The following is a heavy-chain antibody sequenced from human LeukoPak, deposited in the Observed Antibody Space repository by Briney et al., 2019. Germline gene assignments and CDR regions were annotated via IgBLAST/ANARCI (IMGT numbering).Heavy chain of an antibody. D-gene: IGHD7-27*01. CDR2: INHSGST. CDR3: VRDGELGISVFDI. Sequence: SETLFLTCAVYGGSFSGYYWSWIRQPPGKGLEWIGEINHSGSTNYNPSLKSRVTISVDTSKNQFSLQLNSVTPEDTAVYYCVRDGELGISVFDIWGQGTMVTVSS. V-gene: IGHV4-34*01. J-gene: IGHJ3*02. CDR1: GGSFSGYY.